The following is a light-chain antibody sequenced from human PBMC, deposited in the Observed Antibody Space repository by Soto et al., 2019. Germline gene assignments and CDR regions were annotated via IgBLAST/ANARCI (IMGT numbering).Light chain of an antibody. CDR1: QTISTV. Sequence: DIQVTQSPPTLSASLGDRVTITCRAGQTISTVMACYQQKPGKPPKLLSYKSSTLNSGIPSRFIGSGSGTEFTLTISSLQPDDFATYYCQRYNSYSEAFGRGTKV. V-gene: IGKV1-5*03. CDR2: KSS. CDR3: QRYNSYSEA. J-gene: IGKJ1*01.